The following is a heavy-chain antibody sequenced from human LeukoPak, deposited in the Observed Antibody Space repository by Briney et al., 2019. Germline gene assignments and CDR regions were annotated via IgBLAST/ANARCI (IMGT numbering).Heavy chain of an antibody. V-gene: IGHV4-34*01. CDR1: GGSFSGYY. Sequence: SETLSLTCAVYGGSFSGYYWSWIRQPPGKGLEWIGEINHSGSTNYNPSLKSRVTMSVDTSKNQFSLKLSSVTAADTAIYYCARDRGAQHYYQSFGYYYFDYWGQGTLVTVSS. J-gene: IGHJ4*02. D-gene: IGHD3-22*01. CDR2: INHSGST. CDR3: ARDRGAQHYYQSFGYYYFDY.